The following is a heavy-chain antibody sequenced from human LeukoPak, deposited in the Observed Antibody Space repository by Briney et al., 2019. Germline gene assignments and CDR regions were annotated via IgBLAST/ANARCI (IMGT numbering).Heavy chain of an antibody. D-gene: IGHD5-18*01. J-gene: IGHJ4*02. Sequence: GGSLRLSCAASGFTVSSNYMSWVRQAPGKGLERVSVIYSGGSAYYADSVKGRFTISRDNSKNTLYLQMNSLRAEDTAVYYCAKAGYSYGDLDYWGQGTLVTVSS. CDR2: IYSGGSA. CDR1: GFTVSSNY. CDR3: AKAGYSYGDLDY. V-gene: IGHV3-53*01.